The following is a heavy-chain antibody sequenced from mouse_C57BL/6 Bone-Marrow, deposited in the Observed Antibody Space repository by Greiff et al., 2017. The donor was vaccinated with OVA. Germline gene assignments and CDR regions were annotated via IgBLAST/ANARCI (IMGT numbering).Heavy chain of an antibody. CDR2: ISYSGST. V-gene: IGHV3-8*01. CDR1: GYSITSDY. D-gene: IGHD1-1*01. J-gene: IGHJ2*01. Sequence: EVMLVESGPGLAKPSQTLSLTCSVTGYSITSDYWNWIRKFPGNKLEYMGYISYSGSTYYTPSLKSRISITRDTSKNQYYLQLNSVTTEDTATYYCARLRYRYYYGSSPFDYWGQGTTLTVSS. CDR3: ARLRYRYYYGSSPFDY.